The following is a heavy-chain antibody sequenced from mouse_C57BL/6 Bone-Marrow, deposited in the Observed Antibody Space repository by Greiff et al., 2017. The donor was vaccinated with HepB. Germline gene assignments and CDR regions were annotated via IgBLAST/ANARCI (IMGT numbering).Heavy chain of an antibody. CDR2: IRSKSNNYAT. J-gene: IGHJ3*01. CDR1: GFSFNTYA. CDR3: VRPDDYDPFAY. Sequence: EVKLQESGGGLVQPQGSLKLSCAASGFSFNTYAMNWVRQAPGKGLEWVARIRSKSNNYATYYADSVKDRFTISRDDSGSMLYLQMNNLKTEDTAMYYCVRPDDYDPFAYWGQGTLVTVSA. D-gene: IGHD2-4*01. V-gene: IGHV10-1*01.